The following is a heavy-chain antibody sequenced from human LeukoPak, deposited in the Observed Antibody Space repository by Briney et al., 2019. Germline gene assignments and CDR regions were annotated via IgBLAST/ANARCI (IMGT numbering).Heavy chain of an antibody. Sequence: GASVKVSCKASGYTFTSYGISWVRQAPGQGLEWMGWISAYNGNTNYAQKLQGRVTMTTDTSTSTAYMELRSLRSDDTAVYYCARVGARGNYYYGMDVWGQGTTVTVSS. CDR1: GYTFTSYG. CDR3: ARVGARGNYYYGMDV. D-gene: IGHD3-10*01. CDR2: ISAYNGNT. J-gene: IGHJ6*02. V-gene: IGHV1-18*01.